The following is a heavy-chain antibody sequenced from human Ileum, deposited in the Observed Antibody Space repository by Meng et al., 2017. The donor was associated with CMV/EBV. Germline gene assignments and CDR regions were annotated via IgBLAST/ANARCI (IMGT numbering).Heavy chain of an antibody. J-gene: IGHJ4*02. Sequence: QIRRQSSGPGLVKPSETLSLTCTVSGASISRSTYYWGWIRQPPGKGLEWIGSIYYSGGTYYNPSLKSRVTISVDTSKNQFSLKLNSVTAADTAVYYCASGDSLRAVDFWGQGTLVTVSS. CDR1: GASISRSTYY. CDR3: ASGDSLRAVDF. D-gene: IGHD2-21*02. V-gene: IGHV4-39*07. CDR2: IYYSGGT.